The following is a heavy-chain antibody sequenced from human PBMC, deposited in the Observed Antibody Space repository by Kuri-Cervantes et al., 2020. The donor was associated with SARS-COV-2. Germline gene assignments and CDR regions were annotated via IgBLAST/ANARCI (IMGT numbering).Heavy chain of an antibody. CDR1: GFTFSSYA. J-gene: IGHJ3*02. CDR2: ISGSGGST. D-gene: IGHD3-22*01. CDR3: ANGGSGYYLHDAFDI. Sequence: GESLKISCAASGFTFSSYAMSWVRQAPGKGLEWVSAISGSGGSTYYADSVKGRFTISRDNSKSTLYLQMNSLRAEDTAVYYWANGGSGYYLHDAFDIWGQGTMVTVSS. V-gene: IGHV3-23*01.